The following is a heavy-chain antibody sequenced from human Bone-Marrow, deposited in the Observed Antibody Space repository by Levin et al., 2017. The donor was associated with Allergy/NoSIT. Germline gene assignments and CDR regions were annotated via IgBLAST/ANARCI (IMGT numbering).Heavy chain of an antibody. J-gene: IGHJ3*02. CDR3: ARGGRANCDNESCYSRNAFNI. D-gene: IGHD2-21*01. V-gene: IGHV4-4*07. Sequence: PSETLSLICTVSGDSVSSHYWNWIRQPAGKGLEWVGRFYTSDDTNYNPSLKSRVTMSFDTSKNHFSLKLTSVTAADTAGYYCARGGRANCDNESCYSRNAFNIWGRGTMVTVSS. CDR2: FYTSDDT. CDR1: GDSVSSHY.